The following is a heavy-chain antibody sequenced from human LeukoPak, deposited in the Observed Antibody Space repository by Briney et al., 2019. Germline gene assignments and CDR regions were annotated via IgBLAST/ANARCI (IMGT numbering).Heavy chain of an antibody. CDR2: INPNSGGT. J-gene: IGHJ4*02. Sequence: ASVKVSCKASGYTFTGYYMHWVRQAPGQGLEWMGRINPNSGGTNYAQKFQGRVTMTRDTSISTAYMELSRLRSDGTAVYYCARGEMATLSLDYWGQGTLVTVSS. V-gene: IGHV1-2*06. CDR1: GYTFTGYY. D-gene: IGHD5-24*01. CDR3: ARGEMATLSLDY.